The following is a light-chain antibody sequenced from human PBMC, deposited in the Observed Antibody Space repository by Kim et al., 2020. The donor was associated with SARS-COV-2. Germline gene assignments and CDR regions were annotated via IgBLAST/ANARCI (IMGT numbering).Light chain of an antibody. J-gene: IGKJ2*03. CDR2: AAS. CDR1: QSLDTD. CDR3: QQSSRTPPYS. Sequence: AAVGDRVTITCRASQSLDTDLNWYQQKPGRAPKLLIYAASKLQSGVPSRFSGSGSGTDFTLTISSLQPEDSATYYCQQSSRTPPYSFGQGTKLEI. V-gene: IGKV1-39*01.